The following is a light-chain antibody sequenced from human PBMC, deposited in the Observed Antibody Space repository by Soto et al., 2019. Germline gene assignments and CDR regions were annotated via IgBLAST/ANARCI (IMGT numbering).Light chain of an antibody. J-gene: IGLJ1*01. CDR1: TNDIGTYEY. Sequence: QSVLTQPASVSGSPGKSITISCTGSTNDIGTYEYVSWHQHHPGKAPKLVIFGVNDRPSGISDRFSGSKSGNTASLTISGLQLEDEAVYYCSSYTTGRSLPWVFGTGTKLTVL. V-gene: IGLV2-14*01. CDR2: GVN. CDR3: SSYTTGRSLPWV.